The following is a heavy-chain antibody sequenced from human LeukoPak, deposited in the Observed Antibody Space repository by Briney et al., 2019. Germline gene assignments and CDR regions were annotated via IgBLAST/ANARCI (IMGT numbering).Heavy chain of an antibody. V-gene: IGHV1-69*13. J-gene: IGHJ6*02. CDR2: IIPIFGTA. D-gene: IGHD2-15*01. CDR1: GYTFTSYG. Sequence: GASVKVSCKASGYTFTSYGISWVRQAPGQGLEWMGGIIPIFGTANYAQKFQGRVTITADESTSTAYMELSSLRSEDTAVYYCARKYCSGGSCYATKIYYYYYGMDVWGQGTTVTVSS. CDR3: ARKYCSGGSCYATKIYYYYYGMDV.